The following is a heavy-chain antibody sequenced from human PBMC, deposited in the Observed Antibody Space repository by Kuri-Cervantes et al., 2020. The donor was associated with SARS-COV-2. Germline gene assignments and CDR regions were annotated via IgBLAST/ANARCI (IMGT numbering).Heavy chain of an antibody. Sequence: ASVKVSCKASGYTFTGYYMHWVRQAPGQGLEWMGWINPNSGGTNYAQKFQGRVTMTRDTSINTAYMELSRLRSDDTAVYYCARGWSGYSLDPPHFDYWGQGTLVTVSS. V-gene: IGHV1-2*02. CDR1: GYTFTGYY. CDR3: ARGWSGYSLDPPHFDY. J-gene: IGHJ4*02. CDR2: INPNSGGT. D-gene: IGHD3-3*01.